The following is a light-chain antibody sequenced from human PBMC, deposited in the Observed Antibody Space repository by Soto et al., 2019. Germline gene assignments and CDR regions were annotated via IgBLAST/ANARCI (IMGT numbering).Light chain of an antibody. J-gene: IGKJ1*01. CDR2: VAS. CDR3: QHYGSSPWT. CDR1: QSVGGSY. V-gene: IGKV3-20*01. Sequence: EIVLTQSPGTLSLSPGERATLSCRASQSVGGSYLAWFQQKPGQAPRLLIYVASTRATGVPDRFSGSGSATDFSLTINRLVPEDFAVYYCQHYGSSPWTFGQGTKVEIK.